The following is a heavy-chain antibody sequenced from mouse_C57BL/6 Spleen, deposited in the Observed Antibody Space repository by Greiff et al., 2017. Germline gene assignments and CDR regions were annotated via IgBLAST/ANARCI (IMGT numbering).Heavy chain of an antibody. CDR3: ASMYYYGRRGAMEY. CDR2: ICSGGST. CDR1: GFSLTSYG. Sequence: VKLQESGPGLVQPSQSLSITCTASGFSLTSYGVHWVRQSPGKGLEWLGVICSGGSTDYNAAFISRLSISKDNSKSQVYFKMNSLQADDTAIYYCASMYYYGRRGAMEYWGQGTSVTVSS. V-gene: IGHV2-2*01. D-gene: IGHD1-1*01. J-gene: IGHJ4*01.